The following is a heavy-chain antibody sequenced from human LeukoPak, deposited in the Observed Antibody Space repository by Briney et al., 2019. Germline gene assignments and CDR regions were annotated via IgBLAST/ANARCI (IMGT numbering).Heavy chain of an antibody. Sequence: GASVKVSCKASGYTFTSYYMHWVRQAPGQGLEWMGIINPSGGSTSYAQKFQGRVTMTRDTSTSTVYMELSSLRSEDTAVYYCARAGLDSGYVGDFDYWGQGTLVTVSS. CDR2: INPSGGST. V-gene: IGHV1-46*01. D-gene: IGHD5-12*01. CDR1: GYTFTSYY. CDR3: ARAGLDSGYVGDFDY. J-gene: IGHJ4*02.